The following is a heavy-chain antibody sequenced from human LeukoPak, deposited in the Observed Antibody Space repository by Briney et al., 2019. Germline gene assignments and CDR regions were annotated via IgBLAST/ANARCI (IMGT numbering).Heavy chain of an antibody. V-gene: IGHV1-18*01. CDR1: GYTFTSYG. J-gene: IGHJ3*02. Sequence: GASVDVSCKASGYTFTSYGISWVRQAPGQGLEWMGWISAYNGNTNYAQKLQGRVTMTTDTSTSTAYMELRSLRSDDTAVYYCARDSGWEVVLYASEIWGQGTMVTVSS. CDR3: ARDSGWEVVLYASEI. D-gene: IGHD1-26*01. CDR2: ISAYNGNT.